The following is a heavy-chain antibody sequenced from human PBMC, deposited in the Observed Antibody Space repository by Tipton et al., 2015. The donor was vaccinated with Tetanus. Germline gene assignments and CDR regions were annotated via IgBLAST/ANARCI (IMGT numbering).Heavy chain of an antibody. CDR3: AKELGTVVTPALLDGMDV. D-gene: IGHD4-23*01. J-gene: IGHJ6*02. Sequence: SLRPSCAASGFTFDDYAMHWVRQAPGKGLEWVSGISWNSGSIGYADSVKGRFTISRDNAKNSLYLQMNSLRAEDTALYYCAKELGTVVTPALLDGMDVWGQGTTVTVSS. CDR1: GFTFDDYA. CDR2: ISWNSGSI. V-gene: IGHV3-9*01.